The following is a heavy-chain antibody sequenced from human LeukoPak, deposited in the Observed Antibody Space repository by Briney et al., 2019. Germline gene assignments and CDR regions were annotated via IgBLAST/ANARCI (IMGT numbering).Heavy chain of an antibody. CDR3: ARVDDDYGDLGADY. V-gene: IGHV4-31*03. Sequence: SETLSLTCTVSGGSISSGGYYWSWIRQHPGKGLEWIGYIYYSGSTYYNPSLKSRVTISVDTSKNQFSLKLSSVTAADTAVYYYARVDDDYGDLGADYWGQGTLVTVSS. CDR1: GGSISSGGYY. CDR2: IYYSGST. J-gene: IGHJ4*02. D-gene: IGHD4-17*01.